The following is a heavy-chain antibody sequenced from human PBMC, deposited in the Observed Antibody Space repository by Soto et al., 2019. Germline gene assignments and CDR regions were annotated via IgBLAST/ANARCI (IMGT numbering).Heavy chain of an antibody. CDR1: GFSLSTASMG. J-gene: IGHJ4*02. V-gene: IGHV2-26*01. Sequence: QVTLKESGPVLVKPTETLTLTCTVSGFSLSTASMGVSWIRQPTGKALEWLAHIFSNDEKYYSTSLKSRLTISKDTSKSQVVLTMTTMDPVDTSTYYCARIRGIGAAGTVDYCGQGTLVTVSS. CDR3: ARIRGIGAAGTVDY. CDR2: IFSNDEK. D-gene: IGHD6-13*01.